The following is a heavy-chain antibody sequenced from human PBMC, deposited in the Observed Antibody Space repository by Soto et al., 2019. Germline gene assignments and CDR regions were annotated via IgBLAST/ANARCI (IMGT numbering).Heavy chain of an antibody. Sequence: EVQLLESGGAFLQPGGSLRLSCAASGFTFSSYAMSWVRQAPGKGLEWVSVISAGGENTYYADPVKGRFTISRDNSRDTLYLQMDSLRSEDTAVYYCAKREGTRWQNYFDYWGQGTLVTVSS. CDR3: AKREGTRWQNYFDY. J-gene: IGHJ4*02. V-gene: IGHV3-23*01. CDR2: ISAGGENT. D-gene: IGHD2-2*01. CDR1: GFTFSSYA.